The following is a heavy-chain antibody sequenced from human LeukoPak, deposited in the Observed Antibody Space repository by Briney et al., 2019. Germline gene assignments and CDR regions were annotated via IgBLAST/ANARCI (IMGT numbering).Heavy chain of an antibody. CDR2: INPNSGGT. V-gene: IGHV1-2*02. D-gene: IGHD3-9*01. Sequence: GASVKVSCKASGYTFTGYCIHWVRQAPGQGLEWMGWINPNSGGTNSAQKFQGRVTMTRDTSISTAYMELRSLTSEDTAVYYCARAQYFDWVSSLDYWGQGTLVTVSS. CDR1: GYTFTGYC. CDR3: ARAQYFDWVSSLDY. J-gene: IGHJ4*02.